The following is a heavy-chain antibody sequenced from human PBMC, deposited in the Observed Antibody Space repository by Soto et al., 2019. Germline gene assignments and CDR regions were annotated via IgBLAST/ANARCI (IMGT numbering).Heavy chain of an antibody. CDR1: GLTFSSYA. J-gene: IGHJ4*02. Sequence: QVQLVESGGGVVQPGRYLRLSCAASGLTFSSYAMHWVRQAPGKGLEWVAVISYDGSNKYYADSVKGRFTISRDNSKNTLYLQMNSLRAEDTAVYYCARDAGDYGDYPLSYFDYWGQGTLVTVSS. CDR3: ARDAGDYGDYPLSYFDY. CDR2: ISYDGSNK. D-gene: IGHD4-17*01. V-gene: IGHV3-30-3*01.